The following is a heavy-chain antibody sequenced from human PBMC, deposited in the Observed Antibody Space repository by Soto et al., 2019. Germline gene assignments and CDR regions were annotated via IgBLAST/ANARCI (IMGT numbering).Heavy chain of an antibody. CDR1: GDSLLSSY. Sequence: LSLTCSVSGDSLLSSYWSWVRQPAGKGLEWIGHIFSSGRTSYNPSLKSRLTMSMDTSKNLFSLNLTSVTAADTAVYYCARGWDVKYFDYWGQGTQVTVSS. J-gene: IGHJ4*02. CDR2: IFSSGRT. CDR3: ARGWDVKYFDY. V-gene: IGHV4-4*07. D-gene: IGHD1-26*01.